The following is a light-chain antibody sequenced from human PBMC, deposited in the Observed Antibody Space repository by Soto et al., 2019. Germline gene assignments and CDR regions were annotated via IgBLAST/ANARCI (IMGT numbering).Light chain of an antibody. V-gene: IGKV3-20*01. CDR3: KKYGIPPPYP. CDR2: GSS. Sequence: EVVLTQSPGTLSLSPGERATLSCRASQSVSNNYFAWYQQKPGQAPRLLIFGSSDRATGIPDRFSGSGSGKDLTLTISRLEPKFFAVYNCKKYGIPPPYPFGQGTKREIK. CDR1: QSVSNNY. J-gene: IGKJ2*01.